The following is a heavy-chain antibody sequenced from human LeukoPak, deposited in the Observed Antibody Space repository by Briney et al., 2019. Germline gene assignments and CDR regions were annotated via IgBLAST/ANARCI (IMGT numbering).Heavy chain of an antibody. CDR1: GGSVSTYY. D-gene: IGHD1-1*01. Sequence: SETLSLTCTVSGGSVSTYYWSWIRQPPGKGLEWIGYMYYSGSTKYNPSLKSRVTISVDTSKNQFSLKLTSVTSADTAVYYCVRYDGAFDRFDYWGQGTLVTVSS. CDR3: VRYDGAFDRFDY. J-gene: IGHJ4*02. V-gene: IGHV4-59*02. CDR2: MYYSGST.